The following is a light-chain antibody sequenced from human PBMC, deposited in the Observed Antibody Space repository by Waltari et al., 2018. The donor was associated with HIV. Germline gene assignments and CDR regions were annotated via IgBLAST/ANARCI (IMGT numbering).Light chain of an antibody. CDR3: EAWDSGPRAVV. J-gene: IGLJ1*01. V-gene: IGLV1-51*01. Sequence: QSVLTQPPSVSAAPGQKVTISCSGTSSNIGKNYVSWYQQFPGAAPQLLLYDNDRRPSGIPHRFPGSKSGTSATLGIIGLQTGDEADYYCEAWDSGPRAVVFGTGTKLTV. CDR2: DND. CDR1: SSNIGKNY.